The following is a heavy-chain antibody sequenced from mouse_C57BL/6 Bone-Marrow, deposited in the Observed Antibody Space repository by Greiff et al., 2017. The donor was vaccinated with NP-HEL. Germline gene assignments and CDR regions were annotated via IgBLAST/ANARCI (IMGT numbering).Heavy chain of an antibody. V-gene: IGHV1-64*01. D-gene: IGHD1-1*01. J-gene: IGHJ3*01. Sequence: QVHVKQPGAELVKPGASVKLSCKASGYTFTSYWMHWVKQRPGQGLEWIGMIHPNSGSTNYNEKFKSKATLTVDKSSSTAYMQLSSLTSEDSAVYYCARYYYGSSYEAYWGQGTLVTVSA. CDR2: IHPNSGST. CDR1: GYTFTSYW. CDR3: ARYYYGSSYEAY.